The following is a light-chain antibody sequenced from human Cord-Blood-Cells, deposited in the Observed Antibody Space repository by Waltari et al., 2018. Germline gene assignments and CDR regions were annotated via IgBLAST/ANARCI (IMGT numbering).Light chain of an antibody. Sequence: DLQITQSPSSLSASVGDRITITCRASQSISSYLNWYQQKPGKAPKLLIYAASSLQSGVASRFSGSGSGTDFTLTISSLQPEDFATYYCQQSYSTPLFTFGPGTKVDIK. CDR1: QSISSY. J-gene: IGKJ3*01. CDR3: QQSYSTPLFT. CDR2: AAS. V-gene: IGKV1-39*01.